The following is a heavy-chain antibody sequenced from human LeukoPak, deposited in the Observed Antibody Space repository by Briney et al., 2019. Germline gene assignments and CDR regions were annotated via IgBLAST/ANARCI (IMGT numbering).Heavy chain of an antibody. CDR1: GFTFSSYW. CDR2: INSDGSST. J-gene: IGHJ6*03. CDR3: ARDLTGYYYYYYMDV. Sequence: GGSLRLSCAASGFTFSSYWMHWVRQAPGKGLGWVSRINSDGSSTSYADSVKGRFTISRDNAKNTLYLQMNSLRAEDTAVYYCARDLTGYYYYYYMDVWGKGTTVTVSS. V-gene: IGHV3-74*01. D-gene: IGHD4/OR15-4a*01.